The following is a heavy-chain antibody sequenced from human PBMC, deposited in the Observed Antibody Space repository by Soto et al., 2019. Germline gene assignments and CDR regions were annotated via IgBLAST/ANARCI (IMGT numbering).Heavy chain of an antibody. J-gene: IGHJ5*02. D-gene: IGHD4-17*01. CDR2: MNPNSGNT. V-gene: IGHV1-8*01. Sequence: QVQLVQSGAEVKKPGASVKVSCKASRYTFTSYDINWVRQATGQGLEWMGWMNPNSGNTGYAQKCQGRVTMTRNTSISTAYMELSSLRSEDTAVYYCARGYGYGDYPYNWFDPWGQGTLVTVSS. CDR3: ARGYGYGDYPYNWFDP. CDR1: RYTFTSYD.